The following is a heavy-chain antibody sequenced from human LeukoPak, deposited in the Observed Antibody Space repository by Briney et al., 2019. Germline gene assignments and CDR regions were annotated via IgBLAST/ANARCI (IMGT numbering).Heavy chain of an antibody. Sequence: QPGRSLRLSCAASGFTFSTYAMHWVRQAPGKGLEWVAAISYDGSNKNYADSVKGRFTISRDNSKNTLYLQMNSLRAEDTAVYYCAAYSSGWKTQYWGQGTLVTVSS. CDR2: ISYDGSNK. CDR1: GFTFSTYA. D-gene: IGHD6-19*01. CDR3: AAYSSGWKTQY. J-gene: IGHJ4*02. V-gene: IGHV3-30*04.